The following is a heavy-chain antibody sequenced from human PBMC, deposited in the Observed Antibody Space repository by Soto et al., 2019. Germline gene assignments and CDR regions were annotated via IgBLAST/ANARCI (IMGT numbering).Heavy chain of an antibody. CDR2: IYPGDSDI. CDR1: GYRFSSYW. J-gene: IGHJ4*02. Sequence: GESLKISCKGSGYRFSSYWIGWVRQVPGKGLEWMGIIYPGDSDIRYSPSFQGQVTISADKSISTAYLQWSSLKASDTAIYYCARQPDYNILTDYSYYFDQWGQGTPVTVSS. V-gene: IGHV5-51*01. D-gene: IGHD3-9*01. CDR3: ARQPDYNILTDYSYYFDQ.